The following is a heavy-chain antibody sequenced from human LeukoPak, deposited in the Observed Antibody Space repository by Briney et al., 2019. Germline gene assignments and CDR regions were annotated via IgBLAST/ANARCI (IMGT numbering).Heavy chain of an antibody. CDR2: FRAKAYGGTT. CDR1: GFSFGDFP. J-gene: IGHJ4*02. V-gene: IGHV3-49*04. CDR3: TIGSGRFEF. Sequence: PGGSLRLSCAGSGFSFGDFPMTWVRQAPGKGMEWVGYFRAKAYGGTTEYAASVKGRLTISRDDSKRIAYLQMNRIQTEDTGIYYCTIGSGRFEFWGRGALVTVSS. D-gene: IGHD2-15*01.